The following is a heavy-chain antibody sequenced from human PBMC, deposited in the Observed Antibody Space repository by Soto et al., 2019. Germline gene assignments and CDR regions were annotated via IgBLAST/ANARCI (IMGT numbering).Heavy chain of an antibody. J-gene: IGHJ5*02. D-gene: IGHD4-17*01. V-gene: IGHV3-30-3*01. CDR1: GFTFSSYA. Sequence: QVQLVESGGGVVQPGRSLRLSCAASGFTFSSYAMHWVRQAPGKGLEWVAVISYDGSNKYYADSVKGRFTISRDNSKNTLYLAVNSLRAEDTAVYYCAREPGYGGHWINWFDPWGQGNLVTVSS. CDR3: AREPGYGGHWINWFDP. CDR2: ISYDGSNK.